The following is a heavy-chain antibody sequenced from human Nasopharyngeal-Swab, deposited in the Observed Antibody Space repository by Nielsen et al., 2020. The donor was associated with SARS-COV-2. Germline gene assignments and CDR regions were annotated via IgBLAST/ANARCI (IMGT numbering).Heavy chain of an antibody. V-gene: IGHV3-73*01. Sequence: KVSYKTSGYTFTDYYIHWVRQAAGKGLEWVGRIGDKDHNYATTYGASVQGRFTISRDDSKNTAFLQMDSLKTEDTALYYCTTDFYFDYWGQGTLVTVSS. CDR3: TTDFYFDY. CDR2: IGDKDHNYAT. J-gene: IGHJ4*02. CDR1: GYTFTDYY.